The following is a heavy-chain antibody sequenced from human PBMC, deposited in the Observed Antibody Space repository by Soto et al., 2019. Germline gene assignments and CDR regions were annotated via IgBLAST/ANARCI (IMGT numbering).Heavy chain of an antibody. J-gene: IGHJ4*02. Sequence: PSETQSLTCTVSGGSVSSGSDYWSWIRQPPGKGLEWIGCIYYSGSTNYNPSLKSRATISGDTSKNQFPLKLSPGTGATTARAYCAGDASTVTTRLFDYWGQGTLVSVSS. CDR3: AGDASTVTTRLFDY. D-gene: IGHD4-17*01. CDR2: IYYSGST. V-gene: IGHV4-61*01. CDR1: GGSVSSGSDY.